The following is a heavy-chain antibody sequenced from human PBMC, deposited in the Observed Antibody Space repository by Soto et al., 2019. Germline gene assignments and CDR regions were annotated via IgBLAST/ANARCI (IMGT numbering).Heavy chain of an antibody. CDR1: GFTFSNYW. CDR3: ARDRAAFDF. CDR2: IKQDGSEK. D-gene: IGHD6-25*01. Sequence: GGSLRLSCAASGFTFSNYWMSWVRQAPGKGPEWLANIKQDGSEKYYMDSLKGRLTISRDNAKDSLYLQMNSLRAEDTAVYYCARDRAAFDFWGQGTLVTVSS. V-gene: IGHV3-7*01. J-gene: IGHJ4*01.